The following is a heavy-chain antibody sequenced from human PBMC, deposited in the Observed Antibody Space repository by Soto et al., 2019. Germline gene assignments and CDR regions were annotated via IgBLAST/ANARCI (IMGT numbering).Heavy chain of an antibody. CDR2: IYYSGST. CDR1: GGSISSSSYY. CDR3: ARDPNYYYYYGMDV. V-gene: IGHV4-39*01. J-gene: IGHJ6*02. Sequence: SETLSLTCTVSGGSISSSSYYWGWIRQPPGKGLEWIGSIYYSGSTYYNPSLKSRVTISVDTSKNQFSLKLSSVTAADTAVYYCARDPNYYYYYGMDVWGQGTTVTVSS.